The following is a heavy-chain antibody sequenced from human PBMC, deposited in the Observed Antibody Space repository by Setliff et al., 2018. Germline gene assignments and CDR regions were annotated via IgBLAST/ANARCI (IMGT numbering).Heavy chain of an antibody. D-gene: IGHD4-17*01. CDR2: LSDSGST. CDR3: ARDPLTTNRRRAFDI. Sequence: SETLSLTCTVSGYSISSGYYWGWVRQPPGKGLEWLGTLSDSGSTYYNPSFKGRVTISEHSSQTQFFLELSSVTAADTAVYYCARDPLTTNRRRAFDIWGQGTMVTVSS. CDR1: GYSISSGYY. J-gene: IGHJ3*02. V-gene: IGHV4-38-2*02.